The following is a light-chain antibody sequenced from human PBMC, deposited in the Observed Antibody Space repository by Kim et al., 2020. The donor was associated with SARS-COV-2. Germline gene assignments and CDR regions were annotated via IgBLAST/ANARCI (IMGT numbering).Light chain of an antibody. CDR1: QSVSSSY. Sequence: EIVLTQSPGTLSLSPGERATLSCRASQSVSSSYLAWYQQKPGQAPRLLIYGASSRATGIPDRFSGSGSGTDFTLTISRLEPEDFAVYYCQQYCISPYSFGQGHKLEIK. J-gene: IGKJ2*03. V-gene: IGKV3-20*01. CDR3: QQYCISPYS. CDR2: GAS.